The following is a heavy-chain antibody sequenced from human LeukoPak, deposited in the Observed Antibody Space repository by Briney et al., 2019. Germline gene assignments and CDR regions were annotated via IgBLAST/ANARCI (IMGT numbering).Heavy chain of an antibody. J-gene: IGHJ4*02. CDR1: GGSFSGYY. Sequence: SETLSLTCAVYGGSFSGYYWSWIRQPPGKGLEWIGEINHSGSTNYSPSLKSRVTISVDTSKNQFSLKLSSVTAADTAVYYCARLGDGSGSYYSFDYWGQGTLVTVSS. D-gene: IGHD3-10*01. CDR3: ARLGDGSGSYYSFDY. V-gene: IGHV4-34*01. CDR2: INHSGST.